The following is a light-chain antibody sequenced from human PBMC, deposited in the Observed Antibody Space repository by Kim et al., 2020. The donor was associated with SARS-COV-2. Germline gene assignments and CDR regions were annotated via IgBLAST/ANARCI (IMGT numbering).Light chain of an antibody. CDR1: ELGDKY. CDR2: QDN. CDR3: QAWDSSTSSWV. J-gene: IGLJ3*02. Sequence: PGQTASITCSGDELGDKYVCWYQQKPGQSPVLVIYQDNQWPSGIPERFSGSNSGNTATLTISGTQALDEADYYCQAWDSSTSSWVFGGGTQLTVL. V-gene: IGLV3-1*01.